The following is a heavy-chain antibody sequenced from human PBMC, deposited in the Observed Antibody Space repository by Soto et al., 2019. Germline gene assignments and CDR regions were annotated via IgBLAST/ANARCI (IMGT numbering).Heavy chain of an antibody. J-gene: IGHJ4*02. Sequence: QVQLVQPGAEEKKPGASVKVSCKASGYTFTSYAMHCLRQAPGQRLERMGWINAGNGNTKYSQKFQGRVTITSDTSASTAYMELSSLRSEDTAVYYCARGESVVGDYWGQGTLVTVSS. V-gene: IGHV1-3*05. CDR2: INAGNGNT. CDR1: GYTFTSYA. CDR3: ARGESVVGDY. D-gene: IGHD2-15*01.